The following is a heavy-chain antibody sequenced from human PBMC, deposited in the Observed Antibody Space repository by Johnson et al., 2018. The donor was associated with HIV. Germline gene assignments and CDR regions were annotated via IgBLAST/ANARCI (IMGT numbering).Heavy chain of an antibody. D-gene: IGHD7-27*01. Sequence: QVQLVESGGGVVQPGRSLRLSCAASGFTFSSYAMHWVRQAPGKGLEWVAVISYDGTNRYYADSVKGRFTISRHNSKNTLYLQMRSLRGEDTAVYYCAKDERQLGGWSHAFDMWGQGTNVSVSS. V-gene: IGHV3-30-3*02. CDR1: GFTFSSYA. CDR3: AKDERQLGGWSHAFDM. CDR2: ISYDGTNR. J-gene: IGHJ3*02.